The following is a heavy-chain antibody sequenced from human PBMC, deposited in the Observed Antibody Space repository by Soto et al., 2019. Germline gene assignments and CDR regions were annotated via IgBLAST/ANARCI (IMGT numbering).Heavy chain of an antibody. CDR2: IFSNDEK. V-gene: IGHV2-26*01. Sequence: SGPTLVNPTETLTLTCTVSGFSLSSGRMGVSWIRQPPGKALEWLAHIFSNDEKSYSTSLKSRLTISKDTLKSQVVLTMTNMAPVDTATYYCARRVYYYHMDVWGTGTTVTVSS. CDR1: GFSLSSGRMG. J-gene: IGHJ6*03. CDR3: ARRVYYYHMDV.